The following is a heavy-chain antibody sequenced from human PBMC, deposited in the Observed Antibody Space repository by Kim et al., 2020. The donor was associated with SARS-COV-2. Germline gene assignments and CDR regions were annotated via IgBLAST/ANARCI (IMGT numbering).Heavy chain of an antibody. D-gene: IGHD1-26*01. Sequence: SVKVSCKASGGTFSSYAISWVRQAPGQGLEWMGRIIPILGIANYAQKFQGRVTITADKSTSTAYMELSSLRSEDTAVYYCARDKGPKVGATWDYYYGMDFCGQGTTVPVSS. CDR2: IIPILGIA. CDR1: GGTFSSYA. CDR3: ARDKGPKVGATWDYYYGMDF. V-gene: IGHV1-69*04. J-gene: IGHJ6*02.